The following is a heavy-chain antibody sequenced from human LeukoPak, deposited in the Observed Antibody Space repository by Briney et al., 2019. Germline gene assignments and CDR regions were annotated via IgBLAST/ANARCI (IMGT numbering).Heavy chain of an antibody. D-gene: IGHD2-2*02. J-gene: IGHJ6*03. CDR1: GGSISSSSYY. Sequence: SETLSLTCTVSGGSISSSSYYWGWIRQPPGKGLEWIGSIYYSGSTYYNPSLKSRATISVDTSKNQFSLKLSSVTAADTDVYYCARDRLGYCSSTSCYTNYYYYYMDVWGKGTTVTVSS. V-gene: IGHV4-39*07. CDR3: ARDRLGYCSSTSCYTNYYYYYMDV. CDR2: IYYSGST.